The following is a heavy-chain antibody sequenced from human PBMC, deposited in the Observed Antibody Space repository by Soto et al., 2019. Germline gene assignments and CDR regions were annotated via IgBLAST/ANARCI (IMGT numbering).Heavy chain of an antibody. CDR2: ISAYNGNT. CDR1: GYTFTSYG. J-gene: IGHJ4*02. V-gene: IGHV1-18*04. Sequence: ASVKVSCKASGYTFTSYGISWVRQAPGQGLEWMGWISAYNGNTNYAQKLQGRVTMTTDTSTSTAYMELRSLRSDDTAVYYCARDATPPYGDYFSRFDYWGQGTLVTVSS. CDR3: ARDATPPYGDYFSRFDY. D-gene: IGHD4-17*01.